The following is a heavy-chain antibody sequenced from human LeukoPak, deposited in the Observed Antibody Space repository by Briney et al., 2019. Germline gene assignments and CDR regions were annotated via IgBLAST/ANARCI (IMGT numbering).Heavy chain of an antibody. CDR1: GLTFSSYW. J-gene: IGHJ3*02. D-gene: IGHD2-21*02. CDR2: IKQDGSEK. V-gene: IGHV3-7*01. Sequence: GGSLRLSCAASGLTFSSYWMSWVRQAPGKGLEWVANIKQDGSEKYYVDSVKGRFTISRDNPKSTLYLQMNSLRAEDTAVYYCVRVVTVSNTDPAFDIWGQGTLVTVSS. CDR3: VRVVTVSNTDPAFDI.